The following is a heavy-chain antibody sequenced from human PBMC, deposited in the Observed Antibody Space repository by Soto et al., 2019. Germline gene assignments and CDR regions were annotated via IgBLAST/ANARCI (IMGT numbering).Heavy chain of an antibody. D-gene: IGHD5-12*01. CDR3: AHTDLSRDGYNFVY. Sequence: QITLKESGPTLVKPTQTLTLTCTFSGFSLSTSGVGVGWIRQPPGNALECLALIYWNDDKRYSPSLKSRLTITKDTSKNQVVLTMTNMDPVDTATYYCAHTDLSRDGYNFVYRGQGTLVTVS. CDR1: GFSLSTSGVG. J-gene: IGHJ4*02. CDR2: IYWNDDK. V-gene: IGHV2-5*01.